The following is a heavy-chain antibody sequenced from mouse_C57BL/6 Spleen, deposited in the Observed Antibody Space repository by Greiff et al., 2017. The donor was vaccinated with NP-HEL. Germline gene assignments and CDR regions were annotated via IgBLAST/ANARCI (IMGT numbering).Heavy chain of an antibody. D-gene: IGHD1-1*01. J-gene: IGHJ4*01. CDR2: INPNNGGT. V-gene: IGHV1-18*01. Sequence: EVQLQQSGPELVKPGASVKIPCKASGYTFTDYNMDWVKQSHGKSLEWIGDINPNNGGTIYNQKFKGKATLTVDKSSSTAYMELRSLTSEDTAVYYCARASYYGSSPCAMDYWGQGTSVTVSS. CDR1: GYTFTDYN. CDR3: ARASYYGSSPCAMDY.